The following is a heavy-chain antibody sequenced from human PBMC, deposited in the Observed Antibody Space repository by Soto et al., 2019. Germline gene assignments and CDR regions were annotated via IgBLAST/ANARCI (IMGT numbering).Heavy chain of an antibody. Sequence: PVGSLRLSCAASGFTFSSYAMHWVRQAPGKGLEWVAVISYDGSNKYYADSVKGRFTISRDNSKNTLYLQMNSLRAEDTAVYYCARDVGYCSSTSCPHGYWVQGTLVTVSS. CDR3: ARDVGYCSSTSCPHGY. J-gene: IGHJ4*02. D-gene: IGHD2-2*01. V-gene: IGHV3-30-3*01. CDR1: GFTFSSYA. CDR2: ISYDGSNK.